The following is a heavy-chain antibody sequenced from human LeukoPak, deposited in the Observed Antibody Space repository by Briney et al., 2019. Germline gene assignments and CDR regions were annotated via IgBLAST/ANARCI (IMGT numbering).Heavy chain of an antibody. CDR3: ARDRLLAGGDCYSDYYYMDV. V-gene: IGHV3-66*01. CDR1: GFPVSSNH. Sequence: GGSLRLSCAASGFPVSSNHMTWVRQAPGKGLEWVSVINSCGSTDYADSVKGRLTISRNNYTNTLYLQMNTLRAEDTGVYYCARDRLLAGGDCYSDYYYMDVWGKGTTVTVSS. CDR2: INSCGST. D-gene: IGHD2-21*02. J-gene: IGHJ6*03.